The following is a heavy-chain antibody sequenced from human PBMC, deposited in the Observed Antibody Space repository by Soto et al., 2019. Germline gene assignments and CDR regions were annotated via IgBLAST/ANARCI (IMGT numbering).Heavy chain of an antibody. CDR1: GFTFTSSA. CDR3: AASPYYYYGMDV. CDR2: IVVGSGNT. V-gene: IGHV1-58*01. Sequence: ASVKVSCKASGFTFTSSAVQWVRQARGQRLEWIGWIVVGSGNTNYAQKFQERVTITRDMSTSTAYMELSSLRSEDTAVYYCAASPYYYYGMDVWGQGTTVTVSS. J-gene: IGHJ6*02.